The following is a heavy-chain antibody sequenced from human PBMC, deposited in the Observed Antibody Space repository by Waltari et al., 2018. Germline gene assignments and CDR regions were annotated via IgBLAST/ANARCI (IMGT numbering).Heavy chain of an antibody. CDR3: ARGDIVVVVADAFDI. CDR1: GYSISSGYY. D-gene: IGHD2-15*01. V-gene: IGHV4-38-2*01. CDR2: IYHSGST. Sequence: QVQLQESGPGLVKPSETLSLTCAVSGYSISSGYYWGWIRQPPGKGLEWIGSIYHSGSTYYNPSLNSRVTISVDTSKNQFSLKLSSVTAADTAVYYCARGDIVVVVADAFDIWGQGTMVTVSS. J-gene: IGHJ3*02.